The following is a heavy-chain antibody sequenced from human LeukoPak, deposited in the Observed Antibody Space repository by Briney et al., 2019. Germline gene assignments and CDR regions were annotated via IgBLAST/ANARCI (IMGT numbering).Heavy chain of an antibody. D-gene: IGHD6-19*01. J-gene: IGHJ4*02. CDR1: GGSISSSSYY. CDR2: IYYSGST. V-gene: IGHV4-39*01. CDR3: ASSGYSSGWVYFDY. Sequence: PSETLSLTCTVSGGSISSSSYYWGWIRQPPGKGLEWIGSIYYSGSTYYNPSLKSRVTISVDTSKNQFSLKLSSVTAADTAVYYCASSGYSSGWVYFDYWGQGTLVTVSS.